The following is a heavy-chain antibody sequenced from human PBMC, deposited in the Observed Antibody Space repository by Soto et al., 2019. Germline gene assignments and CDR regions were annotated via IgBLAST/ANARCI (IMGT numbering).Heavy chain of an antibody. J-gene: IGHJ6*02. V-gene: IGHV3-23*01. D-gene: IGHD3-22*01. Sequence: EVQLLESGGGLVQPGGSLRLSCAASGFTFSSYAMTWVRQAPGTGLEWVSALSGSGVSTYYADSVKGRFTISRDNSKNTLYLQMNSPRAADTAVYYCAKGGGSKDYYDTSGYYLYYYYAMDVWGQGTTVTVSS. CDR2: LSGSGVST. CDR3: AKGGGSKDYYDTSGYYLYYYYAMDV. CDR1: GFTFSSYA.